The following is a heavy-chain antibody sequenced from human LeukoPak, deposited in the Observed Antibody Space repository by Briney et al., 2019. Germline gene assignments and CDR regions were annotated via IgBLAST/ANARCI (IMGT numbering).Heavy chain of an antibody. CDR3: AKATMPQVGAKGGVGFDY. CDR1: GFTFSSYG. Sequence: GGSLRLSCAASGFTFSSYGMSWVRQAPGKGLEWVSAISGSGGSTYYADSVKGRFTISRDNSKNTLYLQMNSLRAEDTALYYCAKATMPQVGAKGGVGFDYWGQGTLVTVSS. J-gene: IGHJ4*02. V-gene: IGHV3-23*01. CDR2: ISGSGGST. D-gene: IGHD1-26*01.